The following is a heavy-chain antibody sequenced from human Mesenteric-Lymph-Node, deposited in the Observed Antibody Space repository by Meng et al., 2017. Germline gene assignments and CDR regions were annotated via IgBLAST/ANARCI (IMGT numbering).Heavy chain of an antibody. Sequence: QVQLQESGPGLGKPSQTLDRNCTVSGGSSSSGGHSWSWIRQHPGKGLEWIAYIYYSGSTYYNPSLKSRVILSVDTSKNQFSLKLSSVTAADTAVYYCARVDSSGYFLDYWGQGTLVTVSS. CDR3: ARVDSSGYFLDY. CDR2: IYYSGST. V-gene: IGHV4-31*03. CDR1: GGSSSSGGHS. J-gene: IGHJ4*01. D-gene: IGHD3-22*01.